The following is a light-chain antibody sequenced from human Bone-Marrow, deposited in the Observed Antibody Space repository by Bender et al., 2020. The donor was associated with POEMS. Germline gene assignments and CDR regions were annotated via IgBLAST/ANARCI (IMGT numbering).Light chain of an antibody. J-gene: IGLJ3*02. V-gene: IGLV3-10*01. CDR3: YSTDSSGELWV. CDR2: EDS. Sequence: SYVLTQPPSVSVAPGKTARITCGGDNIGGKSVHWYQQKSGQAPVLVIYEDSKRHSGIPERFSGSSSGTMATLTIAGAQVEDDGDYYCYSTDSSGELWVFGGGTKLTVL. CDR1: NIGGKS.